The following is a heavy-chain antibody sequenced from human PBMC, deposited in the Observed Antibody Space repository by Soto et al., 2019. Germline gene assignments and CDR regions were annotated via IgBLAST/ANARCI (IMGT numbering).Heavy chain of an antibody. CDR1: GFTFSSYG. Sequence: GGSLRLSCAASGFTFSSYGMHWVRQAPGKGLEWVAVISYDGSNKYYADSVKGRFTISRDNSKNTLYLQMNSLRAEDTAVYYCAKDGYSSGWTLDYWGQGTLVTVSS. CDR3: AKDGYSSGWTLDY. D-gene: IGHD6-19*01. CDR2: ISYDGSNK. V-gene: IGHV3-30*18. J-gene: IGHJ4*02.